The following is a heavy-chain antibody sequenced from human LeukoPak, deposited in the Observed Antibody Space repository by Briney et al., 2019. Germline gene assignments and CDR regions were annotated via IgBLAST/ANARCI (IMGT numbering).Heavy chain of an antibody. CDR2: ISYDGSNK. Sequence: PGGSLRLSCAASVLTFRSYDMHWVRQAPGKGLEWVAVISYDGSNKYYADSVKGRFTISRDNSKNTLYLQMNSLRAEDTAVYYCAKADLDCSSTSCPDDWGERTLVTVSS. V-gene: IGHV3-30*18. CDR1: VLTFRSYD. CDR3: AKADLDCSSTSCPDD. J-gene: IGHJ4*02. D-gene: IGHD2-2*01.